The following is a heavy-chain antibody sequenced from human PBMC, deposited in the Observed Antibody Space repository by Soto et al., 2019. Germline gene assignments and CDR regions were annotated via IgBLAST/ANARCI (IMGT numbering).Heavy chain of an antibody. CDR1: GYTFTSYD. D-gene: IGHD3-22*01. J-gene: IGHJ4*02. V-gene: IGHV1-8*01. CDR2: MNPNSGNT. CDR3: ARDSYDSSGYYGY. Sequence: ASVKVSCKASGYTFTSYDINWVRQATGQGLEWMGWMNPNSGNTGYAQKFQGRVTMTRDTSISTAYMELSSLRSEDTAVYYCARDSYDSSGYYGYWGQGILVTVCS.